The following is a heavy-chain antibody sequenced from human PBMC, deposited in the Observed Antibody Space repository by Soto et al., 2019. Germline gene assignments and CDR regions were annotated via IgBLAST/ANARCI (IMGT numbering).Heavy chain of an antibody. CDR1: GGTFSSYA. J-gene: IGHJ5*02. V-gene: IGHV1-69*01. CDR3: ARESVCCTNGVCYSGWFDP. Sequence: QVQLVQSEAEVKKPGSSVKVSCKPSGGTFSSYAISWVRQAPGQRLEWMGGIIPIFGTANYAQKFQGRVTTTADESMSTAYMELTSLRSEDTAVYCCARESVCCTNGVCYSGWFDPWGQGTLVTVSS. CDR2: IIPIFGTA. D-gene: IGHD2-8*01.